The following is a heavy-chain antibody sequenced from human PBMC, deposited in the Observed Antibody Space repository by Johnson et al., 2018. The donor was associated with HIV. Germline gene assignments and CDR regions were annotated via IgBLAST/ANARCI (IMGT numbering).Heavy chain of an antibody. J-gene: IGHJ3*02. CDR3: VRASSGYDLGAFEI. D-gene: IGHD3-22*01. CDR1: GFTFSSYG. V-gene: IGHV3-30*03. CDR2: ISYDGSNK. Sequence: QVQLVESGGGVVQPGRSLRLSCAASGFTFSSYGMHWVRQAPGQGLEWVAVISYDGSNKYYVASVQGRFTISRDNATNSMYLQMNSRRAEDTDVYYCVRASSGYDLGAFEIWGQGTKVTDST.